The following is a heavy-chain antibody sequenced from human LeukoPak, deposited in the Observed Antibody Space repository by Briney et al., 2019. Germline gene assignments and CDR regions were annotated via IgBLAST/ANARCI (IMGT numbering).Heavy chain of an antibody. CDR1: GDSVSSNSAA. CDR3: ARGGYYGSGSYYNSWYFDL. V-gene: IGHV6-1*01. Sequence: SQTLSLTCAISGDSVSSNSAAWNWIRQSPSRGLEWLGRTYYRSKWYNDYAVSVKSRITINQDTSKNQFSLQLNSVTPEDTAVYYRARGGYYGSGSYYNSWYFDLWGRGTLVTVSS. CDR2: TYYRSKWYN. D-gene: IGHD3-10*01. J-gene: IGHJ2*01.